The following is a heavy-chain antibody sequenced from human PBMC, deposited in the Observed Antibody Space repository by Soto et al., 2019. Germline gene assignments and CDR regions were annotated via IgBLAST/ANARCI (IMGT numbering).Heavy chain of an antibody. J-gene: IGHJ6*02. D-gene: IGHD5-18*01. CDR3: ARDLLVWIGIQLRGGMDV. Sequence: GASVKVSCKASGYTFTSYGISWVRQSPGQGLEWMGWISAYNGNTNYAQKLQGRVTMTTDTSTSTAYMELRSLRSDDTAVYYCARDLLVWIGIQLRGGMDVWGQGTTVTVSS. CDR2: ISAYNGNT. V-gene: IGHV1-18*04. CDR1: GYTFTSYG.